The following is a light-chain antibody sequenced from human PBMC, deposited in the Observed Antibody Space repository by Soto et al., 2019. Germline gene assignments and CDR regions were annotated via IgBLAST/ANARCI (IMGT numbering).Light chain of an antibody. Sequence: IVVTQSPAAVSLSPGERATLSCRASQSVSTSLAWYQEKPGQAPRLLIYDASNRATGIPARFSGSGSGTDFTLTISSLEPEDFAVYYCQQRSNWPPLTFGGGTKV. J-gene: IGKJ4*01. V-gene: IGKV3-11*01. CDR2: DAS. CDR1: QSVSTS. CDR3: QQRSNWPPLT.